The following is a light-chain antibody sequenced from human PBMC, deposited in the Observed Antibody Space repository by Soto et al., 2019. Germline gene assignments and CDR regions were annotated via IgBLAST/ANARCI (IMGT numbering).Light chain of an antibody. CDR2: GAS. J-gene: IGKJ1*01. Sequence: EIVLTQSPGTLSLSPGERATLSCRTSQSVSSGYLAWYQQKPGQAPGLLIYGASNRATGIPDRFTGSGSGTDFTLTISRLEPEDFAVYYCQQYDSSLRTFGQGTKVEIK. CDR1: QSVSSGY. V-gene: IGKV3-20*01. CDR3: QQYDSSLRT.